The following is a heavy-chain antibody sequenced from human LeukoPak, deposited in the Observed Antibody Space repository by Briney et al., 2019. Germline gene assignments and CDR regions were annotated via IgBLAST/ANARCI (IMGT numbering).Heavy chain of an antibody. D-gene: IGHD3-22*01. CDR2: IKEDGSEK. CDR3: ARDDSTGYYYLDG. V-gene: IGHV3-7*05. J-gene: IGHJ4*02. Sequence: GGALRLSCAASGFTFSNYFMSWVRQAPGKGLEWVANIKEDGSEKYYVDSVKGRFTISRDNAKNSLYLEMNSLRAEDTAVYFCARDDSTGYYYLDGWGQGTLVTVSS. CDR1: GFTFSNYF.